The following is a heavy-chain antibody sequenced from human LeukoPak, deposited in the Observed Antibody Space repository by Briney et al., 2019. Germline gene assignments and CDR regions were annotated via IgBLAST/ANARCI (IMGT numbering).Heavy chain of an antibody. CDR1: GYTFIDYY. V-gene: IGHV1-2*02. J-gene: IGHJ4*02. Sequence: ASVKVSCKASGYTFIDYYMHWVRQAPGQGLEWVGWMNPNSGVTNYAQKFQGRVTMTRDMSISTAYMELSRLRSDDTAVYYCARSPDILTGENFDYWGQGTLVTVSS. D-gene: IGHD3-9*01. CDR2: MNPNSGVT. CDR3: ARSPDILTGENFDY.